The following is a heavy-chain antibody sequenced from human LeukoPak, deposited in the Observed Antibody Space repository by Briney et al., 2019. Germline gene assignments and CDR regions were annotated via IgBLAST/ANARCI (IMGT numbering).Heavy chain of an antibody. Sequence: GGSLRLSCAASGFTFSSYWMSWVRQAPGKGLEWVSYISSSGSTIYYADSVKGRFTISRDNAKNSLYLQMNSLRAEDTAVYYCARDPSNRITMVRGVMDWFDPWGQGTLVTVSS. V-gene: IGHV3-48*04. CDR3: ARDPSNRITMVRGVMDWFDP. J-gene: IGHJ5*02. CDR1: GFTFSSYW. CDR2: ISSSGSTI. D-gene: IGHD3-10*01.